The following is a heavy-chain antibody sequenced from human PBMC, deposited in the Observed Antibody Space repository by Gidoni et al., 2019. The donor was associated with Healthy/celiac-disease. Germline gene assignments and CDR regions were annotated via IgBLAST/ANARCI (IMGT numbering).Heavy chain of an antibody. CDR1: GFTFSSYS. Sequence: EVQLVESGGGLVKPGGSLRLSCAASGFTFSSYSMNWVRQAPGKGLEWVSSISSSSSYIYYADSVKGRFTISRDNAKNSLYLQMNSLRAEDTAVYYCASRLQYFGIVGAHFDYWGQGTLVTVSS. D-gene: IGHD1-26*01. J-gene: IGHJ4*02. V-gene: IGHV3-21*01. CDR3: ASRLQYFGIVGAHFDY. CDR2: ISSSSSYI.